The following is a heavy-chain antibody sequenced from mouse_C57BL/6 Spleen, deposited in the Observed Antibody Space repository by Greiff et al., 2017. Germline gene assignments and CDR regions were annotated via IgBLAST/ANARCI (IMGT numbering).Heavy chain of an antibody. Sequence: QVQLKQPGAELVRPGTSVKLSCKASGYTFTSYWMHWVKQRPGQGLEWIGVIDPSDSYTNYNQKFKGKATLTVDTSSSTAYMELNSLTSEDSAVYYCANDYGAYWGQGTLVTVSA. J-gene: IGHJ3*01. CDR2: IDPSDSYT. CDR3: ANDYGAY. D-gene: IGHD2-4*01. CDR1: GYTFTSYW. V-gene: IGHV1-59*01.